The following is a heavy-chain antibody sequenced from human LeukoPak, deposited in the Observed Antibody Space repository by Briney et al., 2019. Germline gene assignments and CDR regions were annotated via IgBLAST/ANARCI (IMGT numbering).Heavy chain of an antibody. CDR1: GFTFSSYA. D-gene: IGHD5-18*01. J-gene: IGHJ4*02. V-gene: IGHV3-30*04. CDR3: AKDKQLWSPIYYFDY. CDR2: ISYDGSNK. Sequence: GRSLRLSCAASGFTFSSYAMHWVRQAPGKGLEWVAVISYDGSNKYYADSVKGRFTISRDNSKNTLYLQMNSLRAEDTAVYYCAKDKQLWSPIYYFDYWGQGTLVTVSS.